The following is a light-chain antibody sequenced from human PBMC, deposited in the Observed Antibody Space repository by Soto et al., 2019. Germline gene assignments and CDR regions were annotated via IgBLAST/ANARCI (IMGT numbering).Light chain of an antibody. J-gene: IGKJ4*01. CDR2: KAS. CDR1: QSISTW. Sequence: DIQMTQSPSTLSASVGDRVTITCRASQSISTWLAWYQQKPGKAPNLLIQKASSLESGVRLRFSGSGSGTEFTLTISSVQPDDVATYSCQQYSILSLTFGGGTKVEIK. V-gene: IGKV1-5*03. CDR3: QQYSILSLT.